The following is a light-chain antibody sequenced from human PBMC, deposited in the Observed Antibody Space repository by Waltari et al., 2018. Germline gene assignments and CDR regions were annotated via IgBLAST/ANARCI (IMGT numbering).Light chain of an antibody. J-gene: IGKJ4*01. CDR3: QQCYSTPLT. V-gene: IGKV4-1*01. Sequence: DIVMTQSPDSLAVSLGARAAVNCTSSRSVLYNSNNKEVLAWYQQKPGQPPNLLIYWASTLKSGVPDRFSGSGSGTDFTLTINNLQPEDVAIYYCQQCYSTPLTFGGGTRVEIK. CDR2: WAS. CDR1: RSVLYNSNNKEV.